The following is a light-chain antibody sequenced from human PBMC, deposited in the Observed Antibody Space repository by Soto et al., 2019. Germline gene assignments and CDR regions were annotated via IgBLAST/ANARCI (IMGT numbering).Light chain of an antibody. CDR1: QDIKNF. CDR2: DGS. CDR3: QQYDDLPYT. V-gene: IGKV1-33*01. Sequence: DIQLTQSPSSLSASVGDRVTITCQASQDIKNFLTWYQQKPGKAPKLLIYDGSSLETGVPSRFSGSGAGTDFTFAIISLQPEDIATYYCQQYDDLPYTFGQGTKLEI. J-gene: IGKJ2*01.